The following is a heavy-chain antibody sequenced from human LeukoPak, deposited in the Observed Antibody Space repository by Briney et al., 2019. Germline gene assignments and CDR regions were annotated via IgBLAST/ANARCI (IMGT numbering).Heavy chain of an antibody. CDR1: GFTFSTSA. V-gene: IGHV3-48*02. D-gene: IGHD3-10*01. J-gene: IGHJ4*02. CDR3: ARFGESGG. Sequence: GGSLRLSCAASGFTFSTSAMNWVRQAPGKGLEWVSYISSASSTRYYAGSVKGRFTISRDNARDSLYLQMNSLRDEDTAVYYCARFGESGGWGQGTLVTVSS. CDR2: ISSASSTR.